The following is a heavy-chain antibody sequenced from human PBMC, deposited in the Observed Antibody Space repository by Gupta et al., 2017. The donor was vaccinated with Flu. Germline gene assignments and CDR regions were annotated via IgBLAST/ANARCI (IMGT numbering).Heavy chain of an antibody. CDR2: IRPSGGGT. J-gene: IGHJ3*01. D-gene: IGHD3-10*01. V-gene: IGHV3-23*01. CDR1: GFVFPDFG. CDR3: AKSIISRGKGFDV. Sequence: EAQLLQSGGGLVQPGGSLRLSCSASGFVFPDFGMSWVRQAPGKGLEWVSTIRPSGGGTTYADSVRGRFTISRDNSKNMTYLQLDSLRVDDTAVYFCAKSIISRGKGFDVWGPGTMVTVSS.